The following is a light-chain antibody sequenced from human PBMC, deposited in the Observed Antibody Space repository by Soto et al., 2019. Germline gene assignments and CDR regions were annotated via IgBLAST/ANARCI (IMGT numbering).Light chain of an antibody. J-gene: IGKJ1*01. V-gene: IGKV3-20*01. CDR2: DAS. CDR3: QQYGGSPRT. Sequence: EVVLTQSPGTLSLSPGERATLSCRASQSISQSLAWYQQRLGQSPRLLIYDASRRATGIPDRFTGSGFGTDFTLTISRLAPEDLAVYYCQQYGGSPRTFGQGTKVELK. CDR1: QSISQS.